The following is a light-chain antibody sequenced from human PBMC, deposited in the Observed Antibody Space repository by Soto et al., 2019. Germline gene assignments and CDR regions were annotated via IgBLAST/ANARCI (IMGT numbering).Light chain of an antibody. J-gene: IGLJ2*01. CDR3: SSYTSSSPLV. V-gene: IGLV2-14*01. CDR2: EVS. CDR1: SSDVGGYNY. Sequence: QSALTQPASVSGSPGQSITISCTGTSSDVGGYNYVSWYQQHPGKAPKLMIYEVSNRPSGVSNRFSGSKSGNTASLTISGLQVEDEADYYCSSYTSSSPLVFGGGTKLTVL.